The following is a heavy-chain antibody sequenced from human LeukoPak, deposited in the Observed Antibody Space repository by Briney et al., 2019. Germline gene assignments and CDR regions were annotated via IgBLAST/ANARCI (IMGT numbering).Heavy chain of an antibody. J-gene: IGHJ3*02. CDR3: AKGPYGPGAFDI. CDR2: IGGSRGTT. Sequence: PGGSLRLSCAASGFTFSSHSMNWVRQAPGKGLEWVSDIGGSRGTTNYADSVKGRFTISRDNSKNTLYLQMNSLRAEDTAVYYCAKGPYGPGAFDIWGQGTMVTVSS. V-gene: IGHV3-23*01. CDR1: GFTFSSHS. D-gene: IGHD3-10*01.